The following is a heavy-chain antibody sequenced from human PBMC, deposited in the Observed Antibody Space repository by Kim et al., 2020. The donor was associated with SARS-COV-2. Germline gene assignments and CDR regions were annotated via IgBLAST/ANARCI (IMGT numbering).Heavy chain of an antibody. CDR3: ARHRVYCSGGSCYSGWFDH. D-gene: IGHD2-15*01. CDR2: IYYSGST. CDR1: GGSISSSSYY. Sequence: SETLSLTCTVSGGSISSSSYYWGWIRQPPGKGLEWIGSIYYSGSTYYNPSLKSRVTISVDTSKNQFSLKLCSVTAGDTSVYYCARHRVYCSGGSCYSGWFDHWGQGTLVTVSS. V-gene: IGHV4-39*01. J-gene: IGHJ5*02.